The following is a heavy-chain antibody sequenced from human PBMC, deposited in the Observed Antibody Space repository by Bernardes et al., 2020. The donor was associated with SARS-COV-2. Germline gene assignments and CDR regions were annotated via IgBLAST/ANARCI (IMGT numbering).Heavy chain of an antibody. V-gene: IGHV4-39*07. D-gene: IGHD2-8*02. CDR3: ARGLGGVLSDAFDI. J-gene: IGHJ3*02. Sequence: SETLSLTCTVSGDFISRSNYYWGWLRQPPGKGLEWVGSIYSSGDTYYNPSLKRRVSISVDTSKNQFSLKLSSVTAADTAVYYCARGLGGVLSDAFDIWGQGTMVTVSS. CDR1: GDFISRSNYY. CDR2: IYSSGDT.